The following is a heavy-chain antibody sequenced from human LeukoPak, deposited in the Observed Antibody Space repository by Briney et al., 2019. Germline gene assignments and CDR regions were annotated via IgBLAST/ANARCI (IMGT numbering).Heavy chain of an antibody. CDR1: GFTFSNYG. CDR2: IRFDGSNQ. V-gene: IGHV3-30*02. CDR3: ARDVGWGLDY. J-gene: IGHJ4*02. Sequence: GGSLRLSCAASGFTFSNYGMHWVRQAPGKGLEWVAYIRFDGSNQYYADSVKGRFTISRDNSKNTLYLQMNSLRAEDTAVYYCARDVGWGLDYWGQGTLVTVSS. D-gene: IGHD1-26*01.